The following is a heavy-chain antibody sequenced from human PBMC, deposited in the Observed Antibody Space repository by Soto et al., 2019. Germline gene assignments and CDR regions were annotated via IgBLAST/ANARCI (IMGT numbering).Heavy chain of an antibody. D-gene: IGHD3-10*01. V-gene: IGHV3-48*03. Sequence: LRLSCAASGFTFSSYEMNWVRQAPGKGLEWVSYISSSGSTIYYADSVKGRFTISRDNAKNSLYPQMNSLRAEDTAVYYCARVKWFGDLLPRDYWGQGTLVTVSS. CDR2: ISSSGSTI. CDR1: GFTFSSYE. CDR3: ARVKWFGDLLPRDY. J-gene: IGHJ4*02.